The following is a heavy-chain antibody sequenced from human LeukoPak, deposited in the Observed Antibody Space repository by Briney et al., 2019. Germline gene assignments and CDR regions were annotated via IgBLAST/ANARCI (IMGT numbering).Heavy chain of an antibody. D-gene: IGHD2-2*02. V-gene: IGHV4-39*07. CDR3: ARDLPSYCSSTSCYTDRIAARPNWFDP. CDR1: GGSISSSSYY. CDR2: IYYSGNT. J-gene: IGHJ5*02. Sequence: SETLSLTCTVSGGSISSSSYYWGWIRQPPGKGLEWIGSIYYSGNTNYNPSLKSRVTISVDTSKNQFSLKLSSVTAADTAVYYCARDLPSYCSSTSCYTDRIAARPNWFDPWGQGTLVTVSS.